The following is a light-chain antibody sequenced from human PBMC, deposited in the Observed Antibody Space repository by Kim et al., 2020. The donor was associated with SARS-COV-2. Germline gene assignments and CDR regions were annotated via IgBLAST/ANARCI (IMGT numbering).Light chain of an antibody. CDR3: QAWDSSTAV. Sequence: SYELTQPPSVSVSPGQTASITCSGPKLGDKYAYWYQQKPGQSPVLVIYQHTKRPSGISQRFSGSSSGNTATLTISPAQTMDECDYYCQAWDSSTAVFGGG. CDR2: QHT. J-gene: IGLJ3*02. V-gene: IGLV3-1*01. CDR1: KLGDKY.